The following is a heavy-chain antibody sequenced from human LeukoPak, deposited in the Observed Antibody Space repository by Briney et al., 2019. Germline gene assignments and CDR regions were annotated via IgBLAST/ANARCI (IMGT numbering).Heavy chain of an antibody. Sequence: GGSLRLSCAASGFTFSSYAMHWVRQGPGKGLERVAFIHYDGSNKFYVDSLNGRFTISRDNSKSTVFLQMNSLRPEDTAVYYCAKVHGLFSSGWPFYFDSWGQGTLVTVSS. J-gene: IGHJ4*02. CDR1: GFTFSSYA. CDR3: AKVHGLFSSGWPFYFDS. V-gene: IGHV3-30*02. D-gene: IGHD6-19*01. CDR2: IHYDGSNK.